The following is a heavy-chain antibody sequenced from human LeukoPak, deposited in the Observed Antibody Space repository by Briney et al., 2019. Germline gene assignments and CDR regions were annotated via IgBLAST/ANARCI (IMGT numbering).Heavy chain of an antibody. Sequence: SETLSLTCTVSGGPIISHYWTWIRQSPVKGLEWIGDISNSGSIRYNPSLKSRVTISIDTSKNQFSLKLSSVTAADTAVYYCGRDALVGYLSFYYMDVWGKRTTVTVSS. CDR2: ISNSGSI. J-gene: IGHJ6*03. CDR1: GGPIISHY. CDR3: GRDALVGYLSFYYMDV. V-gene: IGHV4-59*11. D-gene: IGHD2-15*01.